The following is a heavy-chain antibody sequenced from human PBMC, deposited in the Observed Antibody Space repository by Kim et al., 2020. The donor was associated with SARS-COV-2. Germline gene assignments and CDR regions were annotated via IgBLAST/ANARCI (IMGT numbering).Heavy chain of an antibody. J-gene: IGHJ6*02. Sequence: SETLSLTCAVYGGSFSGYYWSWIRQPPGKGLEWIGEINHSGSTNYNPSLKSRVTISVDTSKNQFSLKLSSVTAADTAVYYCARGLLNYYYYGMDVWGQGTTVTVSS. CDR1: GGSFSGYY. CDR3: ARGLLNYYYYGMDV. V-gene: IGHV4-34*01. CDR2: INHSGST.